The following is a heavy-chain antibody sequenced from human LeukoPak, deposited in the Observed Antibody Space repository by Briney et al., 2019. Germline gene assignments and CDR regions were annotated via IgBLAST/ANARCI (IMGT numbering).Heavy chain of an antibody. CDR1: GFTFSSYW. CDR2: IYSGGST. J-gene: IGHJ4*02. CDR3: ARVTGWAAAGAHDY. D-gene: IGHD6-13*01. Sequence: GGSLRLSCAASGFTFSSYWMHWVRQAPGKGLEWVSVIYSGGSTYYADSVKGRFTISRDNSKNTLYLQMNSLRAEDTAVYYCARVTGWAAAGAHDYWGQGTLVTVSS. V-gene: IGHV3-66*01.